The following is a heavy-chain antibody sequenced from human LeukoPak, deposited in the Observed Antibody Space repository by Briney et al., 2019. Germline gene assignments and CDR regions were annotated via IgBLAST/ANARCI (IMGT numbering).Heavy chain of an antibody. Sequence: GGSLRLSCAASGFTFSSYGMHWVRQAPGKGLEWVAFIRYDGSNKYYADSVKGRFTISRDNSKDTLYLQMNSLRAEDTAVYYCAKDWVVTPRVYYYYYMDVWGKGTTVTVSS. CDR1: GFTFSSYG. CDR2: IRYDGSNK. D-gene: IGHD4-23*01. J-gene: IGHJ6*03. CDR3: AKDWVVTPRVYYYYYMDV. V-gene: IGHV3-30*02.